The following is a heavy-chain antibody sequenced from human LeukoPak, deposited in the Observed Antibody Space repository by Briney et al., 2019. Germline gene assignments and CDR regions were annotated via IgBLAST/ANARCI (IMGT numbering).Heavy chain of an antibody. CDR3: ATFMVRGVIAYAFDI. CDR2: IYYSGST. CDR1: GGFISSYY. V-gene: IGHV4-59*01. Sequence: PSETLSLTCTVSGGFISSYYWSWIRQPPGKGLEWIGYIYYSGSTNYNPSLKSRVTISVDTSKNQFSLKLSSVTAADTAVYYCATFMVRGVIAYAFDIWGQGTMVTVSS. J-gene: IGHJ3*02. D-gene: IGHD3-10*01.